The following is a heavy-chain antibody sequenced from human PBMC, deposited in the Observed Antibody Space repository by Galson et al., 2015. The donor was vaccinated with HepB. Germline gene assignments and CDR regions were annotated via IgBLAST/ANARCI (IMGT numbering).Heavy chain of an antibody. V-gene: IGHV3-23*01. Sequence: SLRLSCAASGFTFSSYAMSWVRQAPGKGLEWVSAISGSGGSTYYADSVKGRFTIARDNSKNTLYLQMNSLRAEDTAVYYCAKDYGGRTMGLGNWFDPWGQGTLVTVSS. CDR2: ISGSGGST. CDR1: GFTFSSYA. D-gene: IGHD2-15*01. J-gene: IGHJ5*02. CDR3: AKDYGGRTMGLGNWFDP.